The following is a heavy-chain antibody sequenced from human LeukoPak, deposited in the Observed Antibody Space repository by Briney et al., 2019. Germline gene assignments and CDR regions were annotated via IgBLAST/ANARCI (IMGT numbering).Heavy chain of an antibody. Sequence: SGPALVKPTQTLTLTCTFSGFSLSTSGMCVSWIRQPPGKALEWLARIDWDDDKYYSTSLKTRLTISKDTSKNQVVLTMTNMDPVDTATYYCARNRIAAAGVDYYYMDVWGKGTTVTVSS. V-gene: IGHV2-70*11. J-gene: IGHJ6*03. D-gene: IGHD6-13*01. CDR2: IDWDDDK. CDR3: ARNRIAAAGVDYYYMDV. CDR1: GFSLSTSGMC.